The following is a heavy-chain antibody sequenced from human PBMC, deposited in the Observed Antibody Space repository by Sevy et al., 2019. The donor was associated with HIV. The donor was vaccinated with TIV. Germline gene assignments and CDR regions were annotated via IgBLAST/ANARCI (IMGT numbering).Heavy chain of an antibody. CDR2: IYYNGHI. D-gene: IGHD1-26*01. CDR1: GGSITSLY. J-gene: IGHJ4*02. CDR3: AGENAWGRGYS. Sequence: SETLSLTCTVSGGSITSLYWNWIRQPPGKGLEWIANIYYNGHINYNPSLKSGVTLSLDTSKNQFSLGLSSVTAAETAMYYCAGENAWGRGYSWGQGTLVTVSS. V-gene: IGHV4-59*08.